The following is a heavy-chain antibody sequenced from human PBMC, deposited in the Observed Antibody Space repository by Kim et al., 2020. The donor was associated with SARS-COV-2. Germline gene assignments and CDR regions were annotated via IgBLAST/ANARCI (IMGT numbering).Heavy chain of an antibody. Sequence: GKALECLALIYCDGDRRYSPSLRSRLTITKDTSKNQVVLTMTNMDPVDTATYYCAHRRSSWYIGEYFQHWGQGTLVTVSS. J-gene: IGHJ1*01. CDR3: AHRRSSWYIGEYFQH. V-gene: IGHV2-5*02. CDR2: IYCDGDR. D-gene: IGHD6-13*01.